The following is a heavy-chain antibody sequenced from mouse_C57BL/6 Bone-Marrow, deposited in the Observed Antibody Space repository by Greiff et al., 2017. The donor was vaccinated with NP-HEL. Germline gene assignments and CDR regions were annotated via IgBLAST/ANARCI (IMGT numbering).Heavy chain of an antibody. CDR2: INPSSGYT. Sequence: QVQLQQSGAELARPGASVKMSCKASGYTFTSYTMHWVKQRPGKGLEWIGYINPSSGYTKYKQKFKDKATLTADKSSSTAYMQLRSLTSEDSAVYYCAGAYYSNYAGNYFDYWGQGTTLTVSS. V-gene: IGHV1-4*01. D-gene: IGHD2-5*01. CDR3: AGAYYSNYAGNYFDY. CDR1: GYTFTSYT. J-gene: IGHJ2*01.